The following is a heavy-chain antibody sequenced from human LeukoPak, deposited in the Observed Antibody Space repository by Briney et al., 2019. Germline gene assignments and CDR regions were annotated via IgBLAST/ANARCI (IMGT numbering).Heavy chain of an antibody. D-gene: IGHD3-22*01. CDR1: GYSFTSHW. Sequence: KVGESLKISCKGSGYSFTSHWIGWVRQMPGKGLEWMGIIYPGDSDTRYSPSFQGQVTISADKSISTAYLQWSSLKASDTAMYYCARQGGTYYYDSSGYYPFDYWGQGTLVTVSS. CDR2: IYPGDSDT. V-gene: IGHV5-51*01. J-gene: IGHJ4*02. CDR3: ARQGGTYYYDSSGYYPFDY.